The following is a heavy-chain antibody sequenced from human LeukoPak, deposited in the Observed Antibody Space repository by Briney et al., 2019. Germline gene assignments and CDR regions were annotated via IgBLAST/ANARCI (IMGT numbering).Heavy chain of an antibody. CDR2: IYPGDSDT. D-gene: IGHD3-22*01. CDR1: GYSVTSYW. J-gene: IGHJ4*02. V-gene: IGHV5-51*01. CDR3: ARLLDDSSGYYPW. Sequence: GESLKISCKGSGYSVTSYWIGWVRPLPGKGLEWMAIIYPGDSDTRYNPSFQGQVTISADKSISTAYLQWSSLKASDTAMYYCARLLDDSSGYYPWWGQGTLVTVSS.